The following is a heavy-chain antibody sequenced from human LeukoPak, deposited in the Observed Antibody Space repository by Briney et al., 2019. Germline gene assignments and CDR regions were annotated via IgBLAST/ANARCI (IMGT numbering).Heavy chain of an antibody. J-gene: IGHJ4*02. CDR2: IYYSGSA. V-gene: IGHV4-59*08. CDR3: ARGGKGQQLVGS. CDR1: GYSINGGYY. Sequence: PSETLSLTCTVSGYSINGGYYWSWIRQPPGKGLEWIGYIYYSGSANYNPSLKSRVTISVDTSKNQFSLKLSSVTAADTAVYYCARGGKGQQLVGSWGQGTLVTVSS. D-gene: IGHD6-13*01.